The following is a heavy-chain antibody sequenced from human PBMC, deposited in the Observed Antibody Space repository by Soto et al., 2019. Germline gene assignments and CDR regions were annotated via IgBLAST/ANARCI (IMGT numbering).Heavy chain of an antibody. D-gene: IGHD3-9*01. V-gene: IGHV1-3*01. CDR2: INAGNGNT. CDR1: GYTFTSYA. CDR3: ARNLMDYDILTGYYMGYYFDY. J-gene: IGHJ4*02. Sequence: ASVKVSCKASGYTFTSYAMHWVRQAPGQRLEWMGRINAGNGNTKYSQKFQGRVTITRDTSASTAYMELSSLRSEDTAVYYCARNLMDYDILTGYYMGYYFDYWGQGTLVTVSS.